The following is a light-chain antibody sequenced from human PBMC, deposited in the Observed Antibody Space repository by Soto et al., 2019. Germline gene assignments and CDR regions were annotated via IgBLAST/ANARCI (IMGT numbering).Light chain of an antibody. J-gene: IGLJ1*01. CDR1: SSDIGSYDS. Sequence: QSALTQPASVSGSPGQSITISCSGTSSDIGSYDSVAWYQHNPGKAPKLLIYNVRSRPSGVSSRFSGSKSGNTASLSLSGLQPEDEADYYCCSYTTGSTLVFGTGTKLTVL. CDR3: CSYTTGSTLV. V-gene: IGLV2-14*03. CDR2: NVR.